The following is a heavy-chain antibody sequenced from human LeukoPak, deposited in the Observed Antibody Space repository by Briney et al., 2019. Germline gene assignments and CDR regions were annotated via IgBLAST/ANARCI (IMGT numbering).Heavy chain of an antibody. CDR1: GGTFSSYA. CDR2: IIPILGIA. D-gene: IGHD4-23*01. Sequence: SVKVSCKASGGTFSSYAISWVRQAPGQGLEWMGRIIPILGIANYAQKFQGRVTITADKSTSTAYMELSSLRSEDTAEYYCASPQGGNSRGFDYWGQGTLVTVSS. J-gene: IGHJ4*02. CDR3: ASPQGGNSRGFDY. V-gene: IGHV1-69*04.